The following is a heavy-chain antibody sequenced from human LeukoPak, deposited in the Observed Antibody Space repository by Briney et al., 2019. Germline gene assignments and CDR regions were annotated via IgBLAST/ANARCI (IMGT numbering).Heavy chain of an antibody. D-gene: IGHD2-15*01. V-gene: IGHV3-48*03. Sequence: PGGSLRLSCAASGFTFSSYEMNWVRQAPGKGPEWVSYISSSGSTIYYADSVKGRFTISRDNAKNSLYLQMNSLRAEDTAVYYCARGSLDGFDYWGQGTLVTVSS. CDR3: ARGSLDGFDY. CDR1: GFTFSSYE. J-gene: IGHJ4*02. CDR2: ISSSGSTI.